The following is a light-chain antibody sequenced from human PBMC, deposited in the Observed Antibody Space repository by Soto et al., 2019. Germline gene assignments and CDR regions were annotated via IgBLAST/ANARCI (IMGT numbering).Light chain of an antibody. Sequence: EIVLTQSPGTLSLSPGERATLSCRASQSVSSSYVAWYQQKPGQAPRLLIYGASSRATGIPDRFSGSGSGTDFTLTISRLEPADFAVYYWQQYGSSPKWTFGQGTKVYIK. J-gene: IGKJ1*01. CDR3: QQYGSSPKWT. V-gene: IGKV3-20*01. CDR2: GAS. CDR1: QSVSSSY.